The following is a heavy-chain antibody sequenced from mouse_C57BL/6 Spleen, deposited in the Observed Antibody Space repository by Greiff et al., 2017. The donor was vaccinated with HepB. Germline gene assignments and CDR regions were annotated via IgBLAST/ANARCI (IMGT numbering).Heavy chain of an antibody. D-gene: IGHD2-4*01. CDR1: GYAFSSYW. CDR3: ARSHYDYDTDY. V-gene: IGHV1-80*01. CDR2: IYPGDGDT. J-gene: IGHJ2*01. Sequence: VQLQQSGAELVKPGASVKISCKASGYAFSSYWMNWVKQRPGKGLEWIGQIYPGDGDTNYNGKFKGKATLTADNSSSTAYMQLSSLTSEDPAVYFCARSHYDYDTDYWGQGTTLTVSS.